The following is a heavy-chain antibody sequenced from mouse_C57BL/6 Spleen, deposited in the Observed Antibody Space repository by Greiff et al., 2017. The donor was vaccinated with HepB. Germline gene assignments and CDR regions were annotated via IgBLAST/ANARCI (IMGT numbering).Heavy chain of an antibody. D-gene: IGHD2-5*01. V-gene: IGHV1-15*01. J-gene: IGHJ3*01. Sequence: QVLVKQSGAELVRPGASVTLSCKASGYTFTDYEMHWVKQTPVHGLEWIGAIDPETGGTAYNQKFKGKAILTADRSSSTAYMELRSLTSEDSAVYYCTREKNYSNYGFAYWGQGTLVTVSA. CDR2: IDPETGGT. CDR1: GYTFTDYE. CDR3: TREKNYSNYGFAY.